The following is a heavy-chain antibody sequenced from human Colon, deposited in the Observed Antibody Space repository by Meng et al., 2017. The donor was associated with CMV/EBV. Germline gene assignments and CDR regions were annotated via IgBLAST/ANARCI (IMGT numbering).Heavy chain of an antibody. CDR1: GFSISTIGMG. D-gene: IGHD3-10*01. CDR3: AHRPYGSGSYFFDY. Sequence: HITWKEPVPPLVKPTQTLTLPCTFSGFSISTIGMGVGWIRQPPRKALEWLGVIYWDDDKRNSPSLKSRLTITKDTSKNQVVLTMTNLDPLDTATYYCAHRPYGSGSYFFDYWGQGTLVTVSS. CDR2: IYWDDDK. V-gene: IGHV2-5*02. J-gene: IGHJ4*02.